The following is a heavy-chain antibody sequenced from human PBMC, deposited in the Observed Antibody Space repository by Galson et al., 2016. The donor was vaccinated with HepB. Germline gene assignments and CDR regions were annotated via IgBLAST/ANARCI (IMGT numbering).Heavy chain of an antibody. CDR1: GFKFDIFW. D-gene: IGHD1-26*01. CDR3: AKDPDSGRNLAADS. J-gene: IGHJ4*02. Sequence: SLRLSCAASGFKFDIFWMSWVRQAPGKGLEWVSSISSGSSYIFYADSVKGRFTISRDNAKNSLYLQMNSLRAEDTALYYCAKDPDSGRNLAADSWGQGTLVTVSS. CDR2: ISSGSSYI. V-gene: IGHV3-21*04.